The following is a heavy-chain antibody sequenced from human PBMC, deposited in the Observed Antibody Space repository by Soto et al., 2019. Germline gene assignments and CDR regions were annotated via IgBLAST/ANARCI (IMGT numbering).Heavy chain of an antibody. CDR3: TTDDPINKT. CDR1: GFTFSNAW. J-gene: IGHJ5*02. Sequence: EVQLVESGGGLIEPGGSLRLSCAASGFTFSNAWMSWVRQAPGKGLEWVGRVKSKTDGETTEYAAPVKGRFTISRDDSRNTLYLQMNSLKTEDTAVYYCTTDDPINKTWGQGTLVTVPS. V-gene: IGHV3-15*01. CDR2: VKSKTDGETT.